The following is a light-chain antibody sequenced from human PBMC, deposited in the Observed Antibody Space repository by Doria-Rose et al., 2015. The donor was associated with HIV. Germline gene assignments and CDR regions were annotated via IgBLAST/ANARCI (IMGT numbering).Light chain of an antibody. CDR3: QQWSSYPPT. V-gene: IGKV3-11*01. CDR1: SSVSY. CDR2: DTS. J-gene: IGKJ4*02. Sequence: DIVMTQSPAILSASPGEKVTMTCSASSSVSYMYWYQQKPGSSPRLLIYDTSNLASGVPVRFSGSGSGTSYSLTISRMEAEDAATYYCQQWSSYPPTFGAGTKLELK.